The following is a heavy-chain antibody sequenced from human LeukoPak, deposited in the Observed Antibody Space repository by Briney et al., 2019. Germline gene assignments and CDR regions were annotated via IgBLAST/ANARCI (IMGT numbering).Heavy chain of an antibody. J-gene: IGHJ4*02. CDR1: GFTFSDYY. V-gene: IGHV3-11*05. CDR3: ARVDSSSSWYGY. D-gene: IGHD6-13*01. CDR2: ISSSSSYT. Sequence: PGGSLRLSCAASGFTFSDYYMSWIRQAPGKGLEWVSYISSSSSYTNYADSVKGRFNISRDNAKNSLYLQMNSLRAEDTAVYYCARVDSSSSWYGYWGQGTLVTVSS.